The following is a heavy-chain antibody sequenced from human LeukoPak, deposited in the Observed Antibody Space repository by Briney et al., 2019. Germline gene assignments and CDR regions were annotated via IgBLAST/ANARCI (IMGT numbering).Heavy chain of an antibody. CDR2: IYYGGST. J-gene: IGHJ6*03. V-gene: IGHV4-39*01. Sequence: PETLSLTCTVSVGSISSGSYYWGWIRQSPGKGLEWIGNIYYGGSTSYDPSLKSRVTISVDTTKNQFSLHLSSVTAADTAVYYCATYYYSYCYMDVWGKGTTVTVSS. CDR1: VGSISSGSYY. CDR3: ATYYYSYCYMDV.